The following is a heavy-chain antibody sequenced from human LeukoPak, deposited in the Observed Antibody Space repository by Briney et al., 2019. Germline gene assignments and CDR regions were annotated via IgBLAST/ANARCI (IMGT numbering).Heavy chain of an antibody. Sequence: GGSLRLSCSASGITFTGHSMNWVRQAPGKGLEGVAVVWFDGTHKYYADSVKGRFTISRDNSKNALYLQMNSLRAEDTAVYYCARRLYCSGSNCYTGPDAFDIWGQGTVVTVSS. D-gene: IGHD2-2*02. J-gene: IGHJ3*02. CDR2: VWFDGTHK. CDR1: GITFTGHS. V-gene: IGHV3-33*08. CDR3: ARRLYCSGSNCYTGPDAFDI.